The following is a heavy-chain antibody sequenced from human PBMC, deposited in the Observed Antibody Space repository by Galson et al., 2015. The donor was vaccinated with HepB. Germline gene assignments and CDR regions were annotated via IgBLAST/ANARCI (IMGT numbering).Heavy chain of an antibody. V-gene: IGHV3-64D*06. CDR2: ISSNGGST. J-gene: IGHJ6*03. Sequence: SLRLSCAASGFTFSSYAMHWVRQAPGKGLEYVSAISSNGGSTYYADSVKGRFTISRDNSKNTLYLQMSSLRAEDTAVYYCVKVPGSCSSTSCYMEGALEYYYYMDVWGKVTTVTVSS. D-gene: IGHD2-2*02. CDR1: GFTFSSYA. CDR3: VKVPGSCSSTSCYMEGALEYYYYMDV.